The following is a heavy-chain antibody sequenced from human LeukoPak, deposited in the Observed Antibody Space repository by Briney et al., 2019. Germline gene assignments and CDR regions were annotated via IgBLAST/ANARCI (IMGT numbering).Heavy chain of an antibody. Sequence: GGSLRLSCAASGFTFSSYGMHWVRQAPGKGLEWVAVIWYDGSNKYYADSVKGRFTTSRDNSKNTLYLQMNSLRAEDTAVYYCAKERGYSYGAPRYYYYMDVWGKGTTVTVSS. D-gene: IGHD5-18*01. CDR3: AKERGYSYGAPRYYYYMDV. J-gene: IGHJ6*03. CDR2: IWYDGSNK. V-gene: IGHV3-33*06. CDR1: GFTFSSYG.